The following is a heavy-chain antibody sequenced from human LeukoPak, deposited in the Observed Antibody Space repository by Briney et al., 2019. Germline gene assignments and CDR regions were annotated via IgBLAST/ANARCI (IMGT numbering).Heavy chain of an antibody. J-gene: IGHJ1*01. CDR3: ARERAYYDSSGYDPRSIIFQH. CDR1: GYTFTGYY. D-gene: IGHD3-22*01. V-gene: IGHV1-2*02. Sequence: ASVKVSCKASGYTFTGYYMHWVRQAPGQGLEWMGWINPNSGGTNYAQKFQGRVTMTRDTSISTAYMELSRLRSDDTAVYYCARERAYYDSSGYDPRSIIFQHWGQGTLVTVSS. CDR2: INPNSGGT.